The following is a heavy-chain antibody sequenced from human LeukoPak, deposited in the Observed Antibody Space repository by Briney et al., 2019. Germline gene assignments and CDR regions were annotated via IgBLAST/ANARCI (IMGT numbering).Heavy chain of an antibody. V-gene: IGHV3-74*01. J-gene: IGHJ5*02. Sequence: GSLRLSCAASGFTFSSYWMHWVRQVPGKGLVWVSRINSDGSITNYADSVKGRFTISRDNAENTLYLQMNSLRAEDTAVYFCARDLGGRGGAWGPGTLVTVSS. CDR1: GFTFSSYW. CDR2: INSDGSIT. D-gene: IGHD1-26*01. CDR3: ARDLGGRGGA.